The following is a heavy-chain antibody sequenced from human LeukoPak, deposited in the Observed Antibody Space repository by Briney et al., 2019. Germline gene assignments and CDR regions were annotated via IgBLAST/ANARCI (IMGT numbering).Heavy chain of an antibody. CDR2: INSDGTST. CDR3: VRGGGADRPYGLEV. D-gene: IGHD6-6*01. V-gene: IGHV3-74*01. CDR1: GFTFSSYW. Sequence: GGSLTLSCAAFGFTFSSYWIHWVRQAPGKGPVWVSRINSDGTSTTYADPVKGRFTISRDSAKNTVYLQMNSLRAEDTAVYYCVRGGGADRPYGLEVWGQGTTVTVSS. J-gene: IGHJ6*02.